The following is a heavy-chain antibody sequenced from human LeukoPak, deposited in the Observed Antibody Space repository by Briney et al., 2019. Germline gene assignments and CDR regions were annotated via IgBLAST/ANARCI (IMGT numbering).Heavy chain of an antibody. CDR2: IRSRTHGGTT. V-gene: IGHV3-49*04. J-gene: IGHJ4*02. CDR3: TRDGIPETNWSGYYIDY. D-gene: IGHD3-3*01. CDR1: GFTFSRYS. Sequence: GGSLRLSCAASGFTFSRYSINWVRQAPGKGLEWVGFIRSRTHGGTTEFAAPVKDRFSISRDDSKRIAYLQMNSLKTEDTAVYYCTRDGIPETNWSGYYIDYWGQGTLVTVSS.